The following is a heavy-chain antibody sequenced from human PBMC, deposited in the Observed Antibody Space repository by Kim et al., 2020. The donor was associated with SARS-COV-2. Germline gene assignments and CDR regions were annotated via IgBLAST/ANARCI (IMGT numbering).Heavy chain of an antibody. CDR2: INSDGSST. D-gene: IGHD3-22*01. J-gene: IGHJ3*02. CDR3: ARDESGYYYNAFDI. V-gene: IGHV3-74*01. CDR1: GFTFSSYW. Sequence: GGSLRLSCAASGFTFSSYWMHWVRQAPGKGLVWVSRINSDGSSTSYADSVKGRYTISRDNAKNTLYLQMNSLRAEDTAVYYCARDESGYYYNAFDIWGQGTMVTVSS.